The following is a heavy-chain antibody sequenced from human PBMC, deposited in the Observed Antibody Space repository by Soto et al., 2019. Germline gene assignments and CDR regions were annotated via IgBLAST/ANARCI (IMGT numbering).Heavy chain of an antibody. D-gene: IGHD2-8*01. CDR3: AREREQCFNGVCSAYYYGLDV. J-gene: IGHJ6*02. V-gene: IGHV4-31*03. CDR2: IFYNGNT. CDR1: GGSISSGGYY. Sequence: QVHLQESGPGLVKPSQTLSLTCTVSGGSISSGGYYWTWISQHPVKGLEWIGYIFYNGNTNYNPSLKSRVSISGYTSKIQFSLKLSAVTAADTAVYYCAREREQCFNGVCSAYYYGLDVWGQGTEVTVAS.